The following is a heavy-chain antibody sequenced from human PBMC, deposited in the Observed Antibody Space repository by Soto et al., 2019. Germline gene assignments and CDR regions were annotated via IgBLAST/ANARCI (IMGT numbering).Heavy chain of an antibody. CDR2: ISVSGGST. J-gene: IGHJ4*02. D-gene: IGHD6-19*01. CDR3: ARDGSIAVAGGPFDY. V-gene: IGHV3-23*01. Sequence: GGSLRLSCAASGFTFSSYAMSWVRQAPGKGLEWVSAISVSGGSTYYADSVKGRFTISRDNSKNTLYLQMNSLRAEDTAVYYCARDGSIAVAGGPFDYWGQGTLVTVSS. CDR1: GFTFSSYA.